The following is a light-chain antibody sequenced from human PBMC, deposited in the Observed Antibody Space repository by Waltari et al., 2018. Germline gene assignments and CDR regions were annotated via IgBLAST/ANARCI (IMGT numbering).Light chain of an antibody. CDR2: GIN. CDR1: SSTIGINT. Sequence: QSVLTQPPSASGTPGQRITISCSGSSSTIGINTVNWYQRLPGTAPKLLIYGINHRPSGVPDRFSGSKSGTSASLAISGLQSEDEADYYCAAWDDSLNGLVFGGGTKLTVL. V-gene: IGLV1-44*01. J-gene: IGLJ3*02. CDR3: AAWDDSLNGLV.